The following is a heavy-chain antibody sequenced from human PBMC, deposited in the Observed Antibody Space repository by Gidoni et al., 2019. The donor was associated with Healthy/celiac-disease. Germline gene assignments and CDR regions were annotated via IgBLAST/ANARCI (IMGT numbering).Heavy chain of an antibody. CDR3: ARFIDDILTGYSD. Sequence: QLQLQESGPGLVKPSETLSLTCTVSGGSISSSSYYWGWIRQPPGKGLEWIGSIYYRGSTYYNPSLKSRVTISVDTSKNQFSLKLSSVTAADTAVYYCARFIDDILTGYSDWGQGTLVTVSS. J-gene: IGHJ4*02. CDR2: IYYRGST. CDR1: GGSISSSSYY. V-gene: IGHV4-39*07. D-gene: IGHD3-9*01.